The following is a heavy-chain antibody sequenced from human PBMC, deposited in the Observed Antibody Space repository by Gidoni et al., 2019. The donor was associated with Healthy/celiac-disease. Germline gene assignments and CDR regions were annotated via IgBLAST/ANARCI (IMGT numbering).Heavy chain of an antibody. CDR2: INHSGST. Sequence: QVQLQQWGAGLLKPSETLSLTCAVYGWSFSGYYWSWLRQPPGKGLEWIGEINHSGSTNYNPSLKSRVTISVDTSKNQFSLKLSSVTAADTAVYYCAREFRYCSGGSCYRSGYYGMDVWGQGTTVTVSS. D-gene: IGHD2-15*01. V-gene: IGHV4-34*01. CDR1: GWSFSGYY. J-gene: IGHJ6*02. CDR3: AREFRYCSGGSCYRSGYYGMDV.